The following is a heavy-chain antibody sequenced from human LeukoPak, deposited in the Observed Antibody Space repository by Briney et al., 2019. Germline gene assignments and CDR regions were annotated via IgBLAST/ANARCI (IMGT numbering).Heavy chain of an antibody. CDR2: INPNSGGT. CDR1: GYTFTGYY. V-gene: IGHV1-2*02. CDR3: AREGYSYDSSGYSNYYYYYMDV. Sequence: ASVKVSCKASGYTFTGYYMHWVRQAPGQGLEWMGWINPNSGGTNYAQKLQGRVTMTTDTSTSTAYMELRSLRSDDTAVYFCAREGYSYDSSGYSNYYYYYMDVWGKGTTVTVSS. D-gene: IGHD3-22*01. J-gene: IGHJ6*03.